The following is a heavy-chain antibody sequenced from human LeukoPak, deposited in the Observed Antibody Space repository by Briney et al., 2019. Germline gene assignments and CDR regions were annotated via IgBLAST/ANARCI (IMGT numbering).Heavy chain of an antibody. CDR2: ISSSGSTI. J-gene: IGHJ4*02. CDR3: AKERYDSSGYYDY. Sequence: GGSLRLSCAASGFTFSDYYMSWIRQAPGKGLEWVSYISSSGSTIYYADSVKGRFTISRDNAKNSLYLQMNSLTAADTAVYYCAKERYDSSGYYDYWGQGTLVTVSS. CDR1: GFTFSDYY. D-gene: IGHD3-22*01. V-gene: IGHV3-11*01.